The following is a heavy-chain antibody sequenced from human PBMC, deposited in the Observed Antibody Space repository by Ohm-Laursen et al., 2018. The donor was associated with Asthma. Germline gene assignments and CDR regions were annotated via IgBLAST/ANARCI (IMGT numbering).Heavy chain of an antibody. V-gene: IGHV3-11*06. D-gene: IGHD1-26*01. CDR2: ISTASTFI. Sequence: SLRLSCSASGFTFSDYYMSWIRQVPGKGLEWVASISTASTFIYYADSVRGRFTTSRDSAKNSVYLQMNSLRAEDTALYYCARIGPEWELPGREYSLHHWGQGTQVTVSS. J-gene: IGHJ1*01. CDR1: GFTFSDYY. CDR3: ARIGPEWELPGREYSLHH.